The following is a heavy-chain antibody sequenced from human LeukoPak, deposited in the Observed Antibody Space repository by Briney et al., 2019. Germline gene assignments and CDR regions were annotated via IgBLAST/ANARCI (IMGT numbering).Heavy chain of an antibody. J-gene: IGHJ5*02. D-gene: IGHD2-2*01. CDR3: ARGPYIVVVPPKRNWFDP. CDR2: INHSGST. Sequence: KPSETLSLTCAVYGGSFSGYYCSWIRQPPGKGLEWIVEINHSGSTNYNPSLKSRVTISVDTSKNQFSLKLSSVTAADTAVYYCARGPYIVVVPPKRNWFDPWGQGTLVTVSS. CDR1: GGSFSGYY. V-gene: IGHV4-34*01.